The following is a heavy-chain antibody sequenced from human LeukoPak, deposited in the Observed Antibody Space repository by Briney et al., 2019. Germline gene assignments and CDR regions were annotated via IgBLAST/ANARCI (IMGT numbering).Heavy chain of an antibody. D-gene: IGHD1-14*01. V-gene: IGHV3-11*04. CDR2: ISSSESTI. CDR1: GFTFSDYY. CDR3: AKVNLRYYFDY. J-gene: IGHJ4*02. Sequence: GGSLRLSCAASGFTFSDYYMSWVRQAPGKGLEWVSYISSSESTIYYADSVKDRFTISRDNAKNSLYLQMNSLRAEDTAVYYRAKVNLRYYFDYWGQGTLVTVSS.